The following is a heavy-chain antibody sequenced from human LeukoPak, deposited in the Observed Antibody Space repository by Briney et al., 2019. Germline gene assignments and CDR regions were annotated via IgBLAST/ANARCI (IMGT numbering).Heavy chain of an antibody. CDR2: ISAYNGNT. Sequence: ASVKVSCKASGYTFTSYGISWVRQAPGQGLEWMGWISAYNGNTNYAQKPQGRVTMTTDTSPSTAYMELRSLRSDDTAVYYCARPRMNYGSGSYSPLDYWGQGTLVTVSS. J-gene: IGHJ4*02. CDR1: GYTFTSYG. D-gene: IGHD3-10*01. CDR3: ARPRMNYGSGSYSPLDY. V-gene: IGHV1-18*01.